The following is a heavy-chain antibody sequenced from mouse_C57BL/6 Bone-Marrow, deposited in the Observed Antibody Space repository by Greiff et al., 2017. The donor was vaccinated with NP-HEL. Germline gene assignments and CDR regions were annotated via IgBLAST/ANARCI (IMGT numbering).Heavy chain of an antibody. J-gene: IGHJ3*01. Sequence: QVQLKQPGAELVKPGASVKLSCKASGYTFTSYWMHWVKQRPGQGLEWIGMIHPNSGSTNYNEKFKSKATLTVDKSSSTAYMQLSSLTSEDSAVYYCARAYYSNPAWFAYWGQGTLVTVSA. CDR2: IHPNSGST. CDR1: GYTFTSYW. D-gene: IGHD2-5*01. V-gene: IGHV1-64*01. CDR3: ARAYYSNPAWFAY.